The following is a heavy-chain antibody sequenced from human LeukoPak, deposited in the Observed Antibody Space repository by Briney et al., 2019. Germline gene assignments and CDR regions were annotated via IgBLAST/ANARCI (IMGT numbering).Heavy chain of an antibody. Sequence: SETLSLTCTVSGGSISSYYWSWIRQPAGKGLEWIGRIYTSGSTNYNPSLKSRVTISVGTSKNQFSLKLSSVTAADTAVYYCAREKIGYYDSSGRGWFDPWGQGTLVTVSS. D-gene: IGHD3-22*01. CDR2: IYTSGST. V-gene: IGHV4-4*07. CDR1: GGSISSYY. J-gene: IGHJ5*02. CDR3: AREKIGYYDSSGRGWFDP.